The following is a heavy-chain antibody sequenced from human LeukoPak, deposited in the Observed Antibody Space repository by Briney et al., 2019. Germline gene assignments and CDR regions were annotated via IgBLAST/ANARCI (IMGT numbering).Heavy chain of an antibody. CDR2: FDPEDGET. D-gene: IGHD3-22*01. CDR1: GYTLTELS. V-gene: IGHV1-24*01. J-gene: IGHJ4*02. CDR3: ATANYDSSGYDY. Sequence: ASVKVSCKVSGYTLTELSMHWVRQAPGKGLEWMGGFDPEDGETIYAQKFQGRVTMTEDTSTDTAYMELSSLRSEDTAVYYCATANYDSSGYDYWGQGTLVTVPS.